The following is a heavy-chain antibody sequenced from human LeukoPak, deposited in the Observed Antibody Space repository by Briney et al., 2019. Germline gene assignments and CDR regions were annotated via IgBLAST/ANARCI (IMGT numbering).Heavy chain of an antibody. Sequence: VSVKVSCKAPGYTFTNYDINWVRQATGQGLEWMGWMNPNSGNTGYAQKFQGRVTMTRNTSISTAYMELSSLRSEDTAVYYCARDGRVVAATYYYYYGMDVWGQGTTVTVSS. J-gene: IGHJ6*02. CDR1: GYTFTNYD. D-gene: IGHD2-15*01. V-gene: IGHV1-8*01. CDR3: ARDGRVVAATYYYYYGMDV. CDR2: MNPNSGNT.